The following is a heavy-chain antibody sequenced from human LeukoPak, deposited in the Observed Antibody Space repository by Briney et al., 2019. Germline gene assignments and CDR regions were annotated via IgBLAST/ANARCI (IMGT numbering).Heavy chain of an antibody. CDR1: GFTFSSYA. CDR2: TGSTGVST. CDR3: AKDPGVVPAHYFDY. J-gene: IGHJ4*02. V-gene: IGHV3-23*01. D-gene: IGHD2-2*01. Sequence: PGGSLRLSCAASGFTFSSYAMNWVRQAPGKGLEWFSGTGSTGVSTFYADSVKGRFTVSRDNSKNTLSLQMNSMRAEDTAVYYCAKDPGVVPAHYFDYWGQGTLVTVSS.